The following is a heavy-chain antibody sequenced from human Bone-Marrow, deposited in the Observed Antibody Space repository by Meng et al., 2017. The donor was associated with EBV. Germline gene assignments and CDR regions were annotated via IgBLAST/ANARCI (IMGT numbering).Heavy chain of an antibody. J-gene: IGHJ5*02. CDR1: GGPVSSGSYY. Sequence: QWRRQESGPGLVKPSETLSLPCPVSGGPVSSGSYYWSWIRQPPGKGLEWIGYIHYSGSTNYNPSLKSRVTISVDTSKNQFSLKLSSVTAADTAVYYCARADCSSTSCYDSRGWFDPWGQGTLVTVSS. CDR2: IHYSGST. V-gene: IGHV4-61*01. CDR3: ARADCSSTSCYDSRGWFDP. D-gene: IGHD2-2*01.